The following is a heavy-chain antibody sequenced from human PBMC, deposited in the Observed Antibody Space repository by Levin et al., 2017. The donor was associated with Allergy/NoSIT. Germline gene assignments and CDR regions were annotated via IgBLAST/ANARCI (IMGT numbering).Heavy chain of an antibody. Sequence: PSETLSLTCAVYGGSFSGYYWSWIRQPPGKGLEWIGEINHSGSTNYNPSLKSRVTISVDTSKNQFSLKLSSVTAADTAVYYCARRVFWSGYPPGIGMDVWGQGTTVTVSS. CDR1: GGSFSGYY. CDR3: ARRVFWSGYPPGIGMDV. J-gene: IGHJ6*02. CDR2: INHSGST. V-gene: IGHV4-34*01. D-gene: IGHD3-3*01.